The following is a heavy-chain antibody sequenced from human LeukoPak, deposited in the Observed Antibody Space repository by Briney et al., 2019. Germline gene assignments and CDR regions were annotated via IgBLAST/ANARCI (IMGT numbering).Heavy chain of an antibody. J-gene: IGHJ3*01. CDR2: IYYSGST. CDR3: ARETYYYGSGSYDL. V-gene: IGHV4-30-4*01. CDR1: GGSISSGDYY. Sequence: PSQTLSLTCTVSGGSISSGDYYWRWIRQPPGKGLEWIGYIYYSGSTYYNPSLKSRVTISVDTSKNQFSLKLSSVTAADTAVYYCARETYYYGSGSYDLWGQGTMVTVSS. D-gene: IGHD3-10*01.